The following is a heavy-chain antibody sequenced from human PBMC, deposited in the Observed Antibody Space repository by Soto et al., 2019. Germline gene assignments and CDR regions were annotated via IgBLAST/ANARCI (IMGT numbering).Heavy chain of an antibody. CDR1: GGSFSGYY. Sequence: QVQLQQWGAGLLKPSETLSLTCAVYGGSFSGYYWSWIRQPPGKGLEWIGEINHSGSTNYNPSLKSRVTISVDASKNQFSLKLGSVAAADAAVYYCARGDYGDYEAGRWFDLWGQGTLVPVSS. CDR3: ARGDYGDYEAGRWFDL. D-gene: IGHD4-17*01. V-gene: IGHV4-34*01. CDR2: INHSGST. J-gene: IGHJ5*02.